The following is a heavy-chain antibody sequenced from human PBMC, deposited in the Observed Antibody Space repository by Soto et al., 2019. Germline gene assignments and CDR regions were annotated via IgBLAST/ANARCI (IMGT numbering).Heavy chain of an antibody. V-gene: IGHV3-33*01. CDR1: GFSFSIFG. D-gene: IGHD2-8*01. J-gene: IGHJ4*02. CDR3: ARDDKDEYGADRGGFGC. Sequence: QVHLVESGGGVVQPGTSLRLSCAASGFSFSIFGMHWVRQAPGKGLEWVAGVWYDGSNKYYADSVKGRFSISRDNSKNALYLQMNSLRAEATAVYYCARDDKDEYGADRGGFGCWGQGTLVTVSS. CDR2: VWYDGSNK.